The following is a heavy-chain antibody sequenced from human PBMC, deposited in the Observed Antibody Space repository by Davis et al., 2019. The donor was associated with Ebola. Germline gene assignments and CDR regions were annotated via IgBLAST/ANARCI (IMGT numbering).Heavy chain of an antibody. CDR2: ISDDSSST. CDR3: VSAGWDH. CDR1: GFTFSNHN. V-gene: IGHV3-48*02. D-gene: IGHD2-15*01. J-gene: IGHJ4*02. Sequence: PGGSLRLSCAVSGFTFSNHNMNWVRQTPGKGLEWVSPISDDSSSTYYADSVKGRFTISRDNAKNSLYLQLNTLRDEDTAVYFCVSAGWDHWGQGTLVTVSS.